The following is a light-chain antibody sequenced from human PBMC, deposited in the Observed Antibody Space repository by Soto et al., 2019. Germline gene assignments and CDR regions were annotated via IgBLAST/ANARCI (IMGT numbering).Light chain of an antibody. Sequence: DIQMPQSPSTLPASVGDRVTINCRASQSISSYLNWYQQKPGKAPKLLIYAASSLQSGVPSRFSGSGSGTDFTLTISSLQPEDFATYYCQQSYSTPVTFGPGTKVDI. CDR3: QQSYSTPVT. CDR1: QSISSY. V-gene: IGKV1-39*01. CDR2: AAS. J-gene: IGKJ3*01.